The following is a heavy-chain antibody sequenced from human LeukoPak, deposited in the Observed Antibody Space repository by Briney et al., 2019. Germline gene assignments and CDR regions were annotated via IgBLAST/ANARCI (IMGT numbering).Heavy chain of an antibody. J-gene: IGHJ3*02. D-gene: IGHD3-10*01. CDR2: INPSGAGT. CDR3: ARIGPPKLLWFGELHAFDI. V-gene: IGHV1-46*01. Sequence: ASVKVSCKASGYTFRSYYMHWVRQAPGQGLEWMGIINPSGAGTSYAQKFQGRVTMTRDMSTSTVYTELSSLRSEDTAVYYCARIGPPKLLWFGELHAFDIWGQGTMVTVSS. CDR1: GYTFRSYY.